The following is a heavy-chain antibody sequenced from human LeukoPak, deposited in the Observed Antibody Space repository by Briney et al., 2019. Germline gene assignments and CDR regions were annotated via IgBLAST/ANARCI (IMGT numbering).Heavy chain of an antibody. CDR1: GSTFTSYG. V-gene: IGHV1-18*01. D-gene: IGHD1-26*01. J-gene: IGHJ3*02. CDR3: ARRAKATDAFDI. CDR2: ISAYNGNT. Sequence: GASVKVSFKASGSTFTSYGISWVRQAPGQGLEWMGWISAYNGNTNYAQKLQGRVTMTTDTSTSTAYMELRSLRSDDTAVYYCARRAKATDAFDIWGQGTMVTVSS.